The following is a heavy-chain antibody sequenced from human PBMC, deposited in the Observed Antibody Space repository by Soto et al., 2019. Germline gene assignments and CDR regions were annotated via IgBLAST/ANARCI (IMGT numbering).Heavy chain of an antibody. D-gene: IGHD5-18*01. Sequence: PSETLSLTCAVYGGSFSGYYWSWIRQPPGKGLEWIGEINHSGSTNYNPSLKSRVTISVDTSKNQFSLKLSSVTAADTAVYFCADMRGQWIPRDWGKGILVTVSS. V-gene: IGHV4-34*01. J-gene: IGHJ4*02. CDR1: GGSFSGYY. CDR2: INHSGST. CDR3: ADMRGQWIPRD.